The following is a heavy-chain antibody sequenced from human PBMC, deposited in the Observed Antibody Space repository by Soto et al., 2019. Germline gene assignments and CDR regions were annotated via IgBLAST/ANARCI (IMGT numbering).Heavy chain of an antibody. CDR3: ARDLVPPTALKYNWFDP. Sequence: QVQLVQSGAXVKKPGSSVKVXCKAXGGTXSSYTISWVRQAPGQGXXXXXGIIPILGIANYAQKFQGRVTITAXXXXSXXXXXXXXXXXXDTAVYYCARDLVPPTALKYNWFDPWGQGTLVTVSS. V-gene: IGHV1-69*02. D-gene: IGHD3-10*01. CDR2: IIPILGIA. J-gene: IGHJ5*02. CDR1: GGTXSSYT.